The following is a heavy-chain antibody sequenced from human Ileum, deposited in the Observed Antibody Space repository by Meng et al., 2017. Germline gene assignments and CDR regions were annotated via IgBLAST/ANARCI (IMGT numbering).Heavy chain of an antibody. V-gene: IGHV3-7*03. D-gene: IGHD3-10*01. CDR2: IKHDESER. J-gene: IGHJ6*02. CDR1: GFTFSSYW. Sequence: GGSLRLSCKASGFTFSSYWMSWFRQAPGKGLEGVANIKHDESERYYVDAVKGRFTISRDNAKNSLYLQMHSLRAEDTDVYYGERDLLGVIMGRGVIAYYYYGMDVWGQGTTVTVSS. CDR3: ERDLLGVIMGRGVIAYYYYGMDV.